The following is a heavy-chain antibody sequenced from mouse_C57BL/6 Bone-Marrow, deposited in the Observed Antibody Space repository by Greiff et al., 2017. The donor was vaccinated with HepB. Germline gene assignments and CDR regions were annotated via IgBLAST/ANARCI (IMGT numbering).Heavy chain of an antibody. CDR3: AREDCGSHGCGMDF. Sequence: QVQLQQPGAELVMPGASVKLSCKASGYTFTSYWMHWVKQRPGQGLEWIGEIDPADSYTNYNQKFKGKSTLTADKSSSTAYMKLSSLTSEDSAVYYCAREDCGSHGCGMDFEGRGTAITVSA. D-gene: IGHD1-1*01. V-gene: IGHV1-69*01. CDR2: IDPADSYT. CDR1: GYTFTSYW. J-gene: IGHJ4*01.